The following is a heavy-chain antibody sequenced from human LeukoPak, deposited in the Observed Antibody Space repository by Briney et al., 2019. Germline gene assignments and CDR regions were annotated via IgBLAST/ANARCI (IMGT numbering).Heavy chain of an antibody. J-gene: IGHJ4*02. V-gene: IGHV3-11*06. CDR2: IGIDSGNT. D-gene: IGHD5-24*01. CDR3: ARDYKYAFDN. CDR1: GFTFSDYY. Sequence: GGSLRLSCAASGFTFSDYYMRWIRQAPGKGLEWISYIGIDSGNTNYADSVKGRFTISGDKAKNSLYLQMNSLRVEDTAVYYCARDYKYAFDNWGQGTLVTVSS.